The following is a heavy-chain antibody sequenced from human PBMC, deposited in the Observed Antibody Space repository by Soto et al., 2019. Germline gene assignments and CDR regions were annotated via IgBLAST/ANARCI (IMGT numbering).Heavy chain of an antibody. CDR2: INHSGTT. CDR1: GGAFSGFQ. D-gene: IGHD6-19*01. J-gene: IGHJ4*02. CDR3: ARGKWLDNY. Sequence: QVQLQQWGAGLLKPSETLSLTCAVYGGAFSGFQWSWIRQPPGKGLAWSGEINHSGTTSYNPSLKSRLTMSVDTAKNQFSLKLSSVTAADTAVYYCARGKWLDNYWGQGTLVTVSS. V-gene: IGHV4-34*01.